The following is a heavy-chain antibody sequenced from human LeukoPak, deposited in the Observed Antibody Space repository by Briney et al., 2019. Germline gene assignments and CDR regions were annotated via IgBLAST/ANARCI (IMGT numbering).Heavy chain of an antibody. J-gene: IGHJ4*02. CDR1: GFTFSSYA. D-gene: IGHD3-22*01. CDR2: ISGSGGST. V-gene: IGHV3-23*01. Sequence: PGGSLRLSCAASGFTFSSYAMSWVRQAPGKGLEWVSAISGSGGSTYYADSVRGRFTISRDNSKNTLYLQVNSLRAEDTAVYYCAKDGHYYDSSGYSFDYWGQGTLVTVSS. CDR3: AKDGHYYDSSGYSFDY.